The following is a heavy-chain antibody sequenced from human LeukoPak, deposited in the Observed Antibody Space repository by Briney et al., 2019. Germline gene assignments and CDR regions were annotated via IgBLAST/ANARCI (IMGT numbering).Heavy chain of an antibody. CDR3: ARQDRYRYYYDSSGHISH. CDR1: GFTVSSNY. V-gene: IGHV3-53*01. J-gene: IGHJ1*01. D-gene: IGHD3-22*01. CDR2: IYSGGST. Sequence: GGSLRLSCAASGFTVSSNYMSWIRQAPGKGLQWVSVIYSGGSTYYADSVKGRFTISRDNSKNTLYLQMNSLRAEDTAVYYCARQDRYRYYYDSSGHISHWGQGTLVTVSS.